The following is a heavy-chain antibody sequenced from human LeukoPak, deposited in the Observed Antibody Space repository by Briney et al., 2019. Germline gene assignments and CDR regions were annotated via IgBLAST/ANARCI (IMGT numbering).Heavy chain of an antibody. Sequence: GSLRLSCSASGFTFSSYCMSWVRQAPGKGLEWVSAISGSGGSAYYADSVKGRFTISRDNSKNTLYLQMNSLRAEDTAVYYCAKDRGYCSGNNCYSGWFDPWGQGTLVTVSS. CDR3: AKDRGYCSGNNCYSGWFDP. CDR2: ISGSGGSA. D-gene: IGHD2-15*01. J-gene: IGHJ5*02. CDR1: GFTFSSYC. V-gene: IGHV3-23*01.